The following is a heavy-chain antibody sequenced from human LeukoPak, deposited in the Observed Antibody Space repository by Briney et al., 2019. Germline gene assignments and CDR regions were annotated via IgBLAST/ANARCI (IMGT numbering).Heavy chain of an antibody. J-gene: IGHJ4*02. CDR1: GGSISSGGYY. Sequence: SETLSLTCTVSGGSISSGGYYWSWIRQHPGKGLEWIGYIYYSGGTYYNPSLKSRVTISVDTSKNQFSLKLSSVTAADTAVYYCARDGGYGDYGAYYFDYWGQGTLVTVSS. D-gene: IGHD4-17*01. V-gene: IGHV4-31*03. CDR2: IYYSGGT. CDR3: ARDGGYGDYGAYYFDY.